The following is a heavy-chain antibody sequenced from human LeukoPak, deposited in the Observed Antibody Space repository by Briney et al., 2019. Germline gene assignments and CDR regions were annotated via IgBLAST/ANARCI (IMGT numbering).Heavy chain of an antibody. Sequence: SETLSLTCTVSGGSISSYYWSWIRQPPGKGLEWIGYIYYSGSTNYNPSFKSRVTISVDTSKNQFSLKLSSVTAADTAVYYCARELSGSYNYFDYWGQGTLVTVSS. V-gene: IGHV4-59*01. D-gene: IGHD1-26*01. CDR3: ARELSGSYNYFDY. CDR1: GGSISSYY. CDR2: IYYSGST. J-gene: IGHJ4*02.